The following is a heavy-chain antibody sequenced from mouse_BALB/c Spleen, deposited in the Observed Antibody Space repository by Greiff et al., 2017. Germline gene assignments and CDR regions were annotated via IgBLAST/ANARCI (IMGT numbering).Heavy chain of an antibody. V-gene: IGHV5-9-4*01. CDR2: ISSGGSYT. Sequence: EVQLVESGGGLVKPGGSLKLSCAASGFTFSSYAMSWVRQSPEKRLEWVAEISSGGSYTYYPDTVTGRFTISRDNAKNTLYLEMSSLRSEDTAMYYCARDRGRDRGYAMDYWGQGTSVTVSS. CDR1: GFTFSSYA. J-gene: IGHJ4*01. CDR3: ARDRGRDRGYAMDY. D-gene: IGHD3-2*01.